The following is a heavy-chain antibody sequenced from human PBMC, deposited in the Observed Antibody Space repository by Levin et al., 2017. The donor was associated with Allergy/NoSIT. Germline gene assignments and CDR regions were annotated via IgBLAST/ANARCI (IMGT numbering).Heavy chain of an antibody. CDR3: ARGRWNDGRRYFDY. V-gene: IGHV4-34*01. CDR2: INHSGST. D-gene: IGHD1-1*01. J-gene: IGHJ4*02. Sequence: SETLSLTCAVYGGSFSGYYWSWIRQPPGEGLEWFGEINHSGSTNYNPSLKSRVTISVDTSKNQFSLKLNSVTAADTAVYYCARGRWNDGRRYFDYWGQGTLVTVSS. CDR1: GGSFSGYY.